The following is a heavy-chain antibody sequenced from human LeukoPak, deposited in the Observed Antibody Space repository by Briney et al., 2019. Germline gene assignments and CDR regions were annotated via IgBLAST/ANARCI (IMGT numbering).Heavy chain of an antibody. CDR3: ASFPLLGWATVTTSWFDP. CDR1: GFTFSSYA. Sequence: GGSLRLSCAASGFTFSSYAMSWVRQAPGKGLEWVSAISGSGGSTYYADSVKGRFTISRDNSKTTLYLQMNSLRAEDTAVYYCASFPLLGWATVTTSWFDPWGQGTLVTVSS. D-gene: IGHD4-17*01. J-gene: IGHJ5*02. V-gene: IGHV3-23*01. CDR2: ISGSGGST.